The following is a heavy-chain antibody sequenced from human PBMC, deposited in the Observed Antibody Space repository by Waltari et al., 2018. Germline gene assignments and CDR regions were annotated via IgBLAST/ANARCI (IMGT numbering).Heavy chain of an antibody. CDR2: IYSGGST. J-gene: IGHJ4*02. V-gene: IGHV3-53*01. CDR3: ARGGRWLQSFDY. Sequence: EGQLVASGGGLITPGGSLTLSCAASGFTVSSKSLSWVRQAPGKGLEWVSVIYSGGSTYYADSVKGRFTISRDKSKNTLYLQMNSLRAEDTAVYYCARGGRWLQSFDYWGQGTLVTVSS. CDR1: GFTVSSKS. D-gene: IGHD5-12*01.